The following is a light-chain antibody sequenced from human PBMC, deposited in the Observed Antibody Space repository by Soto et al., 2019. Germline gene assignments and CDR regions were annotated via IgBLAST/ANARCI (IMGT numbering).Light chain of an antibody. V-gene: IGLV2-14*01. CDR3: SAYTSSSTLVV. Sequence: QSALTQPASVTGSPGQSITISCTGTSSDVGGYNSVSWYQQHPGKAPKLMIYDVSNRPSGVSNRVSGSKSGNTASLTISGVQAEDEADYYCSAYTSSSTLVVFGGGTELT. CDR2: DVS. J-gene: IGLJ2*01. CDR1: SSDVGGYNS.